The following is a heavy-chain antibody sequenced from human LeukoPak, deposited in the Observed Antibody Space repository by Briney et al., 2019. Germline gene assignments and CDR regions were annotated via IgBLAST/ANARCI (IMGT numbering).Heavy chain of an antibody. CDR3: ARETGYCSSTSCPKPPFPFDY. V-gene: IGHV7-4-1*01. J-gene: IGHJ4*02. D-gene: IGHD2-2*01. CDR1: GYTFTSYA. CDR2: INTNTGNP. Sequence: ASVKVSCKASGYTFTSYAMNWVQQAPGQGLEWMGWINTNTGNPTYAQGFTGRFVFSLDTSVSTAYLQICSLKAEDTAVYYCARETGYCSSTSCPKPPFPFDYWGQGTLVTVSS.